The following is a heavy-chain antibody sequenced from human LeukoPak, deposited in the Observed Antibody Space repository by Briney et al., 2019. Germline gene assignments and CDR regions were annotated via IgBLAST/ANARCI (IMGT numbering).Heavy chain of an antibody. CDR2: ISAYDGNT. CDR3: ARETGSYSDFDY. CDR1: GYTFTSYD. Sequence: ASVKVSCKASGYTFTSYDINWVRQATGQGLEWMGWISAYDGNTNYAQKLQGRVTMTTDTSTSTAYMELRSLRSDDTAVYYCARETGSYSDFDYWGQGTLVTVSS. V-gene: IGHV1-18*01. D-gene: IGHD1-26*01. J-gene: IGHJ4*02.